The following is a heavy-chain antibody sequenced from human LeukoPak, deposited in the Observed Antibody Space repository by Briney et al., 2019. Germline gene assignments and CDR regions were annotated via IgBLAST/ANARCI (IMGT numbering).Heavy chain of an antibody. D-gene: IGHD2-2*01. CDR1: GFTFSSYA. V-gene: IGHV3-23*01. Sequence: GGSLRLSCAASGFTFSSYAMSWVRQAPGKGLEWVSVISGSGTNTYYADSVKGRFTISRDNSKNTLYLQMNSLRAEDTAVYYCAKTFRSTSMDVWGKGTTVTVSS. CDR2: ISGSGTNT. J-gene: IGHJ6*03. CDR3: AKTFRSTSMDV.